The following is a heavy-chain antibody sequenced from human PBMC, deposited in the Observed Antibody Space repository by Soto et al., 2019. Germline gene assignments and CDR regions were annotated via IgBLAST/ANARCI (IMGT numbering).Heavy chain of an antibody. J-gene: IGHJ5*02. CDR3: ARGRAVYIAAAGTGWFDP. CDR2: IYPGDSDT. D-gene: IGHD6-13*01. V-gene: IGHV5-51*01. CDR1: GYSFTSYW. Sequence: PGESLKISCKGSGYSFTSYWIGWVRQMPGKGLEWMGIIYPGDSDTRYSPSFQGQVTISADKSISTAYLQWSSLKASDTAMYYCARGRAVYIAAAGTGWFDPWGQGTLVTVSS.